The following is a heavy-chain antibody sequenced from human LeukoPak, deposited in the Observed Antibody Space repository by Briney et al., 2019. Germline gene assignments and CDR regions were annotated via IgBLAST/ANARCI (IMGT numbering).Heavy chain of an antibody. Sequence: ASVKVSCKASGYTFTSYGISWVRQAPGQGLEWMGWISAYNGNTNYAQKFQGRVTITADESTSTAYMELSSLRSEDSAVYYCARGPNPEIAVAGMIFDYWGQGTLLTVSS. J-gene: IGHJ4*02. CDR1: GYTFTSYG. V-gene: IGHV1-18*01. D-gene: IGHD6-19*01. CDR2: ISAYNGNT. CDR3: ARGPNPEIAVAGMIFDY.